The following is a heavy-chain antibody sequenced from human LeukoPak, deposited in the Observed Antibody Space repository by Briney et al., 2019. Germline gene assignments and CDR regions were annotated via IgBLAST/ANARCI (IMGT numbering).Heavy chain of an antibody. J-gene: IGHJ6*02. CDR3: ARAPSDDSSGYYYYYGMDV. Sequence: GGSLRLSCAASGFTFSSYWMSWVRQAPGKGPEWVANIKQDGSEKYYVDSVKGRFTISRDNAKNSLYLQMNSLRAEDTAVYYCARAPSDDSSGYYYYYGMDVWGQGTTVTVSS. CDR2: IKQDGSEK. CDR1: GFTFSSYW. D-gene: IGHD3-22*01. V-gene: IGHV3-7*01.